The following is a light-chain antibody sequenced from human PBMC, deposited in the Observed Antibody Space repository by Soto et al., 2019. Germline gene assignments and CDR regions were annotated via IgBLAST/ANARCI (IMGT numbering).Light chain of an antibody. CDR1: QDVSSN. CDR2: GAS. CDR3: QQYIRWPLT. V-gene: IGKV3-15*01. J-gene: IGKJ4*01. Sequence: EKVVTQSPATLSVSPGERATLSSRASQDVSSNLAWYQQKPGQAPSLLIYGASTRATGTPARFSGSGSGTEFTLTISSLQSEDYAVYFCQQYIRWPLTFGGGTKVDIK.